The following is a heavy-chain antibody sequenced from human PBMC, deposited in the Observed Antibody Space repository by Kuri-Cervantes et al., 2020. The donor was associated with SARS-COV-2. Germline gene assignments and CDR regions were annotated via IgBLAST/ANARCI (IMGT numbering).Heavy chain of an antibody. J-gene: IGHJ4*02. CDR1: GGSISSSSYY. D-gene: IGHD3-10*01. CDR3: ARKEIKRYYYGSGSYYFDY. V-gene: IGHV4-39*07. Sequence: SETLSLTCTVSGGSISSSSYYWGWIRQPPGKGLEWIGEINHSGSTNYNPSLKSRVTISVDTSKNQFSLKLSSVTAADTAVYYCARKEIKRYYYGSGSYYFDYWGQGTLVTVSS. CDR2: INHSGST.